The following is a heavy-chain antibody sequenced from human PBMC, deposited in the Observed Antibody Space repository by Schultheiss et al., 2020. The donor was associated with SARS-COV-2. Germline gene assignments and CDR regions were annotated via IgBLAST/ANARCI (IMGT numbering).Heavy chain of an antibody. CDR1: GFTFSSYW. V-gene: IGHV3-7*01. CDR3: ARELGGSRHL. Sequence: GGSLRLSCAASGFTFSSYWMSWVRQAPGKGLEWVANIKQDGSEKYYVDSVKGRFTISRGTAKNSQYLQMNSPRVDDTAVYYCARELGGSRHLWGQGTLVTVSS. J-gene: IGHJ4*02. D-gene: IGHD1-26*01. CDR2: IKQDGSEK.